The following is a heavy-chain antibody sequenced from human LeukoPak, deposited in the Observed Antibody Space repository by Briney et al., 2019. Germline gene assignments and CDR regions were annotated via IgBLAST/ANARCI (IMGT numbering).Heavy chain of an antibody. J-gene: IGHJ4*02. CDR1: GGTFISYA. CDR3: ASGSSPPSYFDY. D-gene: IGHD2-15*01. V-gene: IGHV1-69*05. Sequence: ASVKVSCKASGGTFISYAISWVGQAPGQGRECMVRIIPIFGTANYAQKFQGRVTITTDESTSTAYMELSSLRSEDTAVYYCASGSSPPSYFDYGGQGTLVTVSA. CDR2: IIPIFGTA.